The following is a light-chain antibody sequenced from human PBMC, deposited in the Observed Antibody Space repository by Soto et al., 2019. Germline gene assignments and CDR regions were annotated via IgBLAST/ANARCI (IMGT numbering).Light chain of an antibody. CDR1: QSVLYSSNNKHY. Sequence: DIVMTQSPDSLAVSLGERATINCKSSQSVLYSSNNKHYLAWYQQRQGQPPKLLIYWASTRESGVPDRFSGSGSGTDFTLTITSLQAEDVAVYYCQQYESTPPTFGQGTKLEIK. V-gene: IGKV4-1*01. CDR2: WAS. CDR3: QQYESTPPT. J-gene: IGKJ2*01.